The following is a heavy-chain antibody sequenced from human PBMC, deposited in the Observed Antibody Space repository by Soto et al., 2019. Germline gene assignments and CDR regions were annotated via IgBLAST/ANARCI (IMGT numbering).Heavy chain of an antibody. Sequence: ASVKVSCKASGYTFTSYYMHWVRQAPGQGLEWMGIINPSGGSTSYAQKFQGRLTLTRDTSTSTIYMGLSSLKSEDTAVYYCARDQDGSGTYYFNWFDPWGQGTLVTVSS. J-gene: IGHJ5*02. CDR2: INPSGGST. V-gene: IGHV1-46*01. D-gene: IGHD3-10*01. CDR3: ARDQDGSGTYYFNWFDP. CDR1: GYTFTSYY.